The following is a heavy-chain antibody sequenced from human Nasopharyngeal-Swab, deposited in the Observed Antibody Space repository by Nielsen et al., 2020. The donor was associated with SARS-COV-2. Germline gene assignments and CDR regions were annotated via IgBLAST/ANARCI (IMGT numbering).Heavy chain of an antibody. CDR2: IYYSGST. CDR3: SSTVDTAMVYYFDY. D-gene: IGHD5-18*01. J-gene: IGHJ4*02. CDR1: GVAISSSSYY. V-gene: IGHV4-39*07. Sequence: SETLSLTCTVSGVAISSSSYYWGWIRQPPGKGLEWIGSIYYSGSTYYNPSIKSRVTISVDTSKNQFSLKLSSVTAADTAVYYCSSTVDTAMVYYFDYWGQGTLVTVSS.